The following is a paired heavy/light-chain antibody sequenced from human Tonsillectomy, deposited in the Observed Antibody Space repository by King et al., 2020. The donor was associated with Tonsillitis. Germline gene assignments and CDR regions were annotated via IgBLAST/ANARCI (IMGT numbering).Heavy chain of an antibody. J-gene: IGHJ6*03. CDR1: GGTFSSYG. CDR2: IIPIFDIT. CDR3: ARGSGDSFGSRYYYYYLGV. V-gene: IGHV1-69*17. Sequence: QVQLVQSGAEVKKPGSSVKVSCKASGGTFSSYGISWVRQAPGQGLEWMGGIIPIFDITNYAQKFQGRVTITADKSTSTAYMEVSSLRSEDTAVYYCARGSGDSFGSRYYYYYLGVWGKGTTVTVSS. D-gene: IGHD5-18*01.
Light chain of an antibody. CDR1: QSLLHSNGYNY. J-gene: IGKJ2*01. CDR3: MQALHTPPT. CDR2: LGS. V-gene: IGKV2-28*01. Sequence: DIVMTQSPLSLPVTPGEPASISCRSSQSLLHSNGYNYLDWYLQKPGQSPQLLISLGSIRASGVPDRFSGSGSGTNFTLKISRVEAEDVGIYYCMQALHTPPTFGQGTKLEIK.